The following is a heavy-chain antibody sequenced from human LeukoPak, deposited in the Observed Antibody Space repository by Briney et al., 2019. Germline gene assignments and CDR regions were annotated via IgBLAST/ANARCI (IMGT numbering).Heavy chain of an antibody. Sequence: SQTLSPTCTVSGGSISSGSYYWSWIRQPAGKGLEWIGRIYTSGSTNYNPSLKSRVTISVDTSKNQFSLKLSSVTAADTAVYYCARGALSGYSSSWWEYNWFDPWGQGTLVTVSS. V-gene: IGHV4-61*02. J-gene: IGHJ5*02. CDR3: ARGALSGYSSSWWEYNWFDP. CDR2: IYTSGST. CDR1: GGSISSGSYY. D-gene: IGHD6-13*01.